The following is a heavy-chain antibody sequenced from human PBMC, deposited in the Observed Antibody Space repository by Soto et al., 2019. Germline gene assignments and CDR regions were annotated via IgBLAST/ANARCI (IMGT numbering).Heavy chain of an antibody. D-gene: IGHD3-9*01. J-gene: IGHJ3*02. CDR3: AKDERRYFDWYDAFDI. CDR1: GFTFSSYG. Sequence: QVQLVESGGGVVQPGRSLRLSCAASGFTFSSYGMHWVRQAPGKGLEWVAVISYDGSNKYYADSVKGRFTISRDNSKNTLYLQMNSLRAEDTAVYYCAKDERRYFDWYDAFDIWGQGTIVTVSS. V-gene: IGHV3-30*18. CDR2: ISYDGSNK.